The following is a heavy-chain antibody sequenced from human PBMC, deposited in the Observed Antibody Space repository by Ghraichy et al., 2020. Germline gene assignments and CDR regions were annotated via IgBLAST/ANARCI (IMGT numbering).Heavy chain of an antibody. J-gene: IGHJ4*02. D-gene: IGHD3-22*01. Sequence: GESLNISCAASGFTFSSYAMSWVRQAPGKGLEWVSAISGSGGSTYYADSVKGRFTISRDNSKNTLYLQMNSLRAEDTAVYYCAKGVSYYYDSSGYFGSPLLDYWGQGTLVTVSS. CDR1: GFTFSSYA. CDR3: AKGVSYYYDSSGYFGSPLLDY. CDR2: ISGSGGST. V-gene: IGHV3-23*01.